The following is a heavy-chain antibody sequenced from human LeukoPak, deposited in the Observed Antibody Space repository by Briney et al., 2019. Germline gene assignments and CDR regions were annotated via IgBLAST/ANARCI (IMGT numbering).Heavy chain of an antibody. Sequence: PSETLSLTCTVSGGSISSYYWSWIRQPAGKGLGWIGRIYTSGSTNYNPSLKSRVTMSVDTSKNQFSLKPSSVTAADTAVYYCARKVGYYYYGMDVWGQGTTVTVSS. D-gene: IGHD2-15*01. CDR2: IYTSGST. V-gene: IGHV4-4*07. CDR1: GGSISSYY. CDR3: ARKVGYYYYGMDV. J-gene: IGHJ6*02.